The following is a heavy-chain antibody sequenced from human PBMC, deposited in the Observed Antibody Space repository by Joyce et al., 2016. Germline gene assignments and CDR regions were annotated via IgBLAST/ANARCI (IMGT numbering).Heavy chain of an antibody. Sequence: QVQLQESGPGLVRPSETLSLTCSVSGGSISGSGYYWGWIRQSPGKGLEWLGSIDRSGTTYDNTPLKSRVSMSGDTSKNQCSLRLNAVSAADTAVYYCARTGVMGTAVHHFEYWGQGTLVTVSS. CDR2: IDRSGTT. V-gene: IGHV4-39*07. J-gene: IGHJ4*02. CDR1: GGSISGSGYY. D-gene: IGHD2-21*02. CDR3: ARTGVMGTAVHHFEY.